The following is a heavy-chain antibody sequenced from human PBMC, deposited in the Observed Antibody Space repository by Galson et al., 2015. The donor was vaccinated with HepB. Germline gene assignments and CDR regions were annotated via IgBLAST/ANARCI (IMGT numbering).Heavy chain of an antibody. CDR2: IYSGGTT. J-gene: IGHJ4*02. CDR3: ARNPSGYYYPDYFDY. D-gene: IGHD1-26*01. V-gene: IGHV3-53*04. CDR1: GFTVSSNY. Sequence: SLRLSCAASGFTVSSNYMSWVRQAPGKGLEWVSVIYSGGTTYYADSVKGRFTISRHNSKNTLYLQMNGLRAEDTAVYYCARNPSGYYYPDYFDYWGQGTLVTVSS.